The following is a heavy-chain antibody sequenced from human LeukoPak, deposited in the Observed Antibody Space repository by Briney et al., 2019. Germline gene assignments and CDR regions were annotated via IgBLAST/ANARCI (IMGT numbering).Heavy chain of an antibody. CDR1: GYTFTSYA. V-gene: IGHV1-3*01. Sequence: ASVKVSCKASGYTFTSYAMHWVRQAPGQRLEWMGWISAGNGNTKYSQKFQGRVTITRDTSASTAYMELSSLRSEDTAVYYCARDWGVVPAAQTNWFDPWGQGTLVTVSS. CDR2: ISAGNGNT. D-gene: IGHD2-2*01. J-gene: IGHJ5*02. CDR3: ARDWGVVPAAQTNWFDP.